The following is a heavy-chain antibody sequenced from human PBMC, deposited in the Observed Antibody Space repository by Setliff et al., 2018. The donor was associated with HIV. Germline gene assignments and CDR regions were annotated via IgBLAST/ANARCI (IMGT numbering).Heavy chain of an antibody. Sequence: PSETLSLTCTVSGASISSGSYYWGWIRQPPGRGLEWIGSIYYSGHSHYNPSLKSRVTVSVDTSKNQVSLKLRSVTAADTAVYYCVSQYYDNSGVYAPDGDYWGQGTLVTVSS. V-gene: IGHV4-39*01. D-gene: IGHD3-22*01. J-gene: IGHJ4*02. CDR1: GASISSGSYY. CDR3: VSQYYDNSGVYAPDGDY. CDR2: IYYSGHS.